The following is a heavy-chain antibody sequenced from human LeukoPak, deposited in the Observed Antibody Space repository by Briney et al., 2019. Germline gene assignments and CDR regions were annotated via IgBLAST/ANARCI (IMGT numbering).Heavy chain of an antibody. CDR3: VRDRDYYVFDL. J-gene: IGHJ4*02. V-gene: IGHV3-7*01. CDR2: IMKDGGDK. D-gene: IGHD3-10*02. CDR1: GFTFTNYW. Sequence: GGSLRLSCAASGFTFTNYWMTWVRQAPRKGLEWVANIMKDGGDKYYVDSVKGRFTISRDNAKNSVYLQMNSLRAEDTAVYHCVRDRDYYVFDLWGQGTLVTVSS.